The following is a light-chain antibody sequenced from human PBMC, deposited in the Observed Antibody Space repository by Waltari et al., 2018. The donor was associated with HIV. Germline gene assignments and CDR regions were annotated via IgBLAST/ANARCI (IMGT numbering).Light chain of an antibody. J-gene: IGKJ2*01. CDR2: GAS. Sequence: DKVMTQSPATLFVSPGESATLVCRASQSVGSDLAWYQQRPGQAPRLLIYGASTRATGTPARFSGGVSGTEFTLTISSLQSEDFAVYYCQQYNDWPPGYTFGQGTKLGIK. CDR3: QQYNDWPPGYT. V-gene: IGKV3-15*01. CDR1: QSVGSD.